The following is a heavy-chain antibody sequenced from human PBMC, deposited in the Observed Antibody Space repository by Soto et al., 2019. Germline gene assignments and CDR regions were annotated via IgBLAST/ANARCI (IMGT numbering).Heavy chain of an antibody. CDR2: ITPYNGKT. D-gene: IGHD2-2*01. J-gene: IGHJ4*02. V-gene: IGHV1-18*01. Sequence: QVHLVQSGAEVKKPGASVKVSCEASGYTFITYGISWVRQAPGQGLEWMGWITPYNGKTNYAQKVQDRVTMTTDTSTGTAYLELRSLRSDDSAVYYCARDTSHYFDHWGQGTLVNVSS. CDR3: ARDTSHYFDH. CDR1: GYTFITYG.